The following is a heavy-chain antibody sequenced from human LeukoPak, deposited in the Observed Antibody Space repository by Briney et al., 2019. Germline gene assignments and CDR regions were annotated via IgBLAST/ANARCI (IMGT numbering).Heavy chain of an antibody. CDR1: GASVTSYY. J-gene: IGHJ6*03. CDR2: IYTSGST. CDR3: ARDRYNYMDV. Sequence: YPSETLSLTCTLSGASVTSYYWSWIRQPAGKGLEWIGRIYTSGSTNYNPSLKSRVTMSVDTSKNQFSLKLSSVTAADTAVYYCARDRYNYMDVWGKGTTVTISS. V-gene: IGHV4-4*07. D-gene: IGHD3-16*02.